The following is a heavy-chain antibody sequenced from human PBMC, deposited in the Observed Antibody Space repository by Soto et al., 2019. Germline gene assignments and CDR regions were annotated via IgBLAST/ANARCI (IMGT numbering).Heavy chain of an antibody. CDR3: VTSLNYDFWRDGGRHYYFDY. J-gene: IGHJ4*02. CDR1: GGSISSSYW. D-gene: IGHD3-3*01. CDR2: IYHSGST. Sequence: QVQLQESGPGLVTPSGTLSLTCAVSGGSISSSYWWNWVRQPPGKGLEWIGKIYHSGSTNYNPSLKNRVTISVANSNYQFSLMLSSVTAADTAVYFCVTSLNYDFWRDGGRHYYFDYWGQGTLVTVSS. V-gene: IGHV4-4*02.